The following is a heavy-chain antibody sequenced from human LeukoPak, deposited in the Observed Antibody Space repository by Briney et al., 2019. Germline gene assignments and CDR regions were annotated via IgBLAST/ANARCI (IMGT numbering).Heavy chain of an antibody. CDR3: ARVLKQLVRVSGYYYYMDV. CDR1: GGSISSYY. CDR2: VYYSGST. D-gene: IGHD6-6*01. V-gene: IGHV4-59*01. J-gene: IGHJ6*03. Sequence: SETLSLTCTVSGGSISSYYRSWIRQPPGKGLEWIGYVYYSGSTNYNPSLKSRVTISVDTSKNQFSLKLSSVPAADTAVYYCARVLKQLVRVSGYYYYMDVWGKGTTVTVSS.